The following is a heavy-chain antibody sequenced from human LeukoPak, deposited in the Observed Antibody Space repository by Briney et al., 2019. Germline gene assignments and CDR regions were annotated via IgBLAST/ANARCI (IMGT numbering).Heavy chain of an antibody. J-gene: IGHJ4*02. V-gene: IGHV3-30-3*01. Sequence: LSGGSLRLSCAASGFSISDKYMSWVRQAPGMGLEWVAVISYDGSDKYYADSVKGRFTISRDNSKNTLYLQMNSLRAEDTAVYYCAREVAAYADWGQGTLVTVSS. CDR3: AREVAAYAD. D-gene: IGHD2-15*01. CDR1: GFSISDKY. CDR2: ISYDGSDK.